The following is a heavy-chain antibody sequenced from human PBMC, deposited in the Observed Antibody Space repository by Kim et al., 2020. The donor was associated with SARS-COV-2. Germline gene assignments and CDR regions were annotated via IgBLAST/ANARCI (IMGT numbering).Heavy chain of an antibody. V-gene: IGHV3-30*18. J-gene: IGHJ6*03. D-gene: IGHD6-19*01. CDR1: GFTFSSYG. CDR2: ISYDGSNK. Sequence: GGSLRLSCAASGFTFSSYGMHWVRQAPGKGLEWVAVISYDGSNKYYADSVKGRFTISRDNSKNTLYLQMNSLRAEDTAVYYCAKDPRREQWLGGGYYCYYMDVWGKGTTVTVSS. CDR3: AKDPRREQWLGGGYYCYYMDV.